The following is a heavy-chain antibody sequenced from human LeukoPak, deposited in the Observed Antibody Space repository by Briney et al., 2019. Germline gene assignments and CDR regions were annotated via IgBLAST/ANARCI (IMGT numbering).Heavy chain of an antibody. CDR3: ARDPPPFGSGYRNPAYCYYMDV. Sequence: SETLSLTCTVSGGSISSYYWSWIRQPPGKGLEWIGYIYYSGSTNYNPSLKSRVTISVDTSKNQFSLKLSSVTAADTAVYYCARDPPPFGSGYRNPAYCYYMDVWGKGTTVTVSS. V-gene: IGHV4-59*01. J-gene: IGHJ6*03. CDR1: GGSISSYY. D-gene: IGHD3-3*01. CDR2: IYYSGST.